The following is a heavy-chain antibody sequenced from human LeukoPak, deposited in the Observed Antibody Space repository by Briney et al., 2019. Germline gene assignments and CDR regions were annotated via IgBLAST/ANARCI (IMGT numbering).Heavy chain of an antibody. CDR1: GGSISSSSYY. CDR2: IYYSGST. Sequence: SETLSLTCTVSGGSISSSSYYWGWIRQPPGKGPEWIGSIYYSGSTYYNPSLKSRVTISVDTSKNQFSLKLSSVTAADTAVYYCARGLLASRGPFDPWGQGTLVTVSS. CDR3: ARGLLASRGPFDP. J-gene: IGHJ5*02. V-gene: IGHV4-39*07. D-gene: IGHD1-26*01.